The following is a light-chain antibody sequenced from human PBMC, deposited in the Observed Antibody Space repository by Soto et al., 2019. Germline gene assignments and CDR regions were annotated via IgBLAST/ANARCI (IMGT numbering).Light chain of an antibody. CDR2: GAS. J-gene: IGKJ1*01. CDR3: HQYGSSPRT. CDR1: QSVSSNY. Sequence: EIVLPQSPGTLSLSPGDGATLSCRASQSVSSNYLAWYQLKPGQAPRLLIYGASIRATGIPDRFSGSGSGTDFTLTIRRLEPEDFAMYFCHQYGSSPRTFGQGTKVEIK. V-gene: IGKV3-20*01.